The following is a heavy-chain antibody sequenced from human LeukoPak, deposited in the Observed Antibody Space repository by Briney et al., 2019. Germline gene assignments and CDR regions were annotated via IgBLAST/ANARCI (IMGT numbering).Heavy chain of an antibody. CDR2: ISGSGGST. V-gene: IGHV3-23*01. CDR1: GFTFSSYA. D-gene: IGHD3-3*01. J-gene: IGHJ4*02. CDR3: AKTRFLEWFAHDY. Sequence: GGSLRLSCAASGFTFSSYAMSWVRQAPGKGLEWVSAISGSGGSTYYADSVKSRFTISRDNSKNTLYLQMNSLRAEDTAVYYCAKTRFLEWFAHDYWGQGTLVTVSS.